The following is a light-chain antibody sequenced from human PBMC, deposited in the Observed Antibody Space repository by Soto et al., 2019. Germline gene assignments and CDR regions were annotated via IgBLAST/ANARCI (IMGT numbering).Light chain of an antibody. CDR1: QSLLHSNGYNC. CDR3: MQALQTPLT. J-gene: IGKJ4*01. V-gene: IGKV2-28*01. Sequence: DIVMTQSPLSLSVTPGEPASISCRSSQSLLHSNGYNCLDWYLQKPGQSPQLLIYLGSSRASGVPDRFSGSGSGTDFALKISRVAAEDVGVYYCMQALQTPLTFGRGTKVEIK. CDR2: LGS.